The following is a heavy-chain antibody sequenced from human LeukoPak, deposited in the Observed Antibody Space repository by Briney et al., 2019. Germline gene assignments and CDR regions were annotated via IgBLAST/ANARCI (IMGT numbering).Heavy chain of an antibody. V-gene: IGHV4-34*01. CDR1: GGSFGAHY. J-gene: IGHJ4*02. Sequence: SETLSLTCAVYGGSFGAHYWSWIRQPPGKGLEWVGEINHSGSTNYNPSLKSRVTISVDTSKNQFSLKLSSVTAADTAVYYCARAVWFGEYFDYWGQGTLVTVSS. CDR2: INHSGST. CDR3: ARAVWFGEYFDY. D-gene: IGHD3-10*01.